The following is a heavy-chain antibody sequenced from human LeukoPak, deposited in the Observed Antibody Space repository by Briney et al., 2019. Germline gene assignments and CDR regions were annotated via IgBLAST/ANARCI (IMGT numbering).Heavy chain of an antibody. V-gene: IGHV3-30-3*01. CDR3: ARIRGDAFDI. J-gene: IGHJ3*02. CDR2: ISYDGSNK. Sequence: GRSLRLSCAASGFTFSSYAMHWVRQAPGKGLEWVAVISYDGSNKYYADSVKGRFTISRDNSKNTLYLQMNSLRAEDTAAYYCARIRGDAFDIWGQGTMVTVSS. CDR1: GFTFSSYA. D-gene: IGHD3-10*01.